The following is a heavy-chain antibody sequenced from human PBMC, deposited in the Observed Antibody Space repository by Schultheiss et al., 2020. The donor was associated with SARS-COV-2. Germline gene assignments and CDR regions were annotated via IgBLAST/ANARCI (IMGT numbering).Heavy chain of an antibody. CDR1: GFTFSSYG. J-gene: IGHJ4*02. CDR2: IWYDGSNK. V-gene: IGHV3-33*01. Sequence: GGSLRLSCAASGFTFSSYGMHWVRQAPGKGLEWVAVIWYDGSNKYYADSVKGRFTISRDNSKNTLYLQMNSLRAEDTAVYYCARDLGTLWFGELFLDYWGQGTLVTVSS. D-gene: IGHD3-10*01. CDR3: ARDLGTLWFGELFLDY.